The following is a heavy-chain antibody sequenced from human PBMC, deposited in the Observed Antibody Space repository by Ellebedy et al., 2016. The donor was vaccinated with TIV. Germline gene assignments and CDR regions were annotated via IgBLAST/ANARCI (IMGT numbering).Heavy chain of an antibody. V-gene: IGHV3-30*19. J-gene: IGHJ6*02. CDR1: GFTFSSYG. CDR3: ARNYAMDV. CDR2: MSKDRTKE. Sequence: GESLKISCEASGFTFSSYGMHWVRQAPGKGLEWVAVMSKDRTKEFYVDSVKGRFTISEDFSKSTLYLQMNSLRPEDTAVYYCARNYAMDVWGQGTTVTVSS.